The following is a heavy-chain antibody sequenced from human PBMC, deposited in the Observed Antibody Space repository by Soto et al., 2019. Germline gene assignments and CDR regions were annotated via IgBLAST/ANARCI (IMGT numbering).Heavy chain of an antibody. V-gene: IGHV3-21*01. D-gene: IGHD3-10*01. CDR1: GFIFDIYS. CDR2: ISSSSSYI. CDR3: ARDRGAASDIRYYYYGIDV. Sequence: EVQLVESGGGLVKPGGSLRLSCAASGFIFDIYSMTWVRQAPGKGLEWVSSISSSSSYIYYAGSVKGRFTISRDNAENSLYLQMSSLRADDTAVYYCARDRGAASDIRYYYYGIDVWGQGTTVTVSS. J-gene: IGHJ6*02.